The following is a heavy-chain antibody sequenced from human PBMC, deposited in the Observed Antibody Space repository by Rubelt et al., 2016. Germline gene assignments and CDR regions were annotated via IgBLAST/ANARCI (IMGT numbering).Heavy chain of an antibody. CDR3: AREFLGPQFGAVFRGWFDP. V-gene: IGHV1-69*01. J-gene: IGHJ5*02. Sequence: GGIIPIFGTANYAQKFQGRVTITADESTSTAYMELSSLRSEDTAVYYGAREFLGPQFGAVFRGWFDPWGQGTLVTVSS. CDR2: IIPIFGTA. D-gene: IGHD3-10*01.